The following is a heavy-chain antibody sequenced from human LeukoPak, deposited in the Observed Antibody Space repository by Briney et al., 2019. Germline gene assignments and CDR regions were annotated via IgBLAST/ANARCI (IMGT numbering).Heavy chain of an antibody. CDR2: LYNAGST. CDR3: AKDLDCSSTSCYKDY. V-gene: IGHV3-53*01. CDR1: GFTVSNKY. Sequence: GGSLRLSCVASGFTVSNKYMSWVRQAPGKGLEWVSVLYNAGSTYYADSVKGRFTISRDNSKNTLYLQMNSLRAEDTAVYYCAKDLDCSSTSCYKDYWGQGTLVTVSS. J-gene: IGHJ4*02. D-gene: IGHD2-2*02.